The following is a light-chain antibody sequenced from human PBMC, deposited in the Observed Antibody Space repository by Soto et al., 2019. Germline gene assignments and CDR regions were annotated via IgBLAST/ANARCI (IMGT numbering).Light chain of an antibody. CDR2: PIS. CDR3: QQSYSTPHT. Sequence: IQMTQSPSSLSASVGDRVTITCRASQRIGTYLNWYQQRPGRAPKLLISPISTLQRGVPSRFSGSGSRTDFTLPITGLQPEDFATYYCQQSYSTPHTFGQGTKREIK. CDR1: QRIGTY. J-gene: IGKJ2*01. V-gene: IGKV1-39*01.